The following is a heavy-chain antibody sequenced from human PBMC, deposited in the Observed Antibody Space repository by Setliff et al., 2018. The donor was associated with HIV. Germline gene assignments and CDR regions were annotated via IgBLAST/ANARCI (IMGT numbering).Heavy chain of an antibody. CDR1: GGSFSGYN. V-gene: IGHV4-34*01. D-gene: IGHD3-9*01. CDR2: INHSGST. J-gene: IGHJ4*02. Sequence: SETLSLTCAVYGGSFSGYNWSWIRQPPGKGLEWIGEINHSGSTNYNPSLKTRVTISVDTSKNQFSLKLSSVTAADTAVYFCARGYYDILTGYYSSGIWDYWGQGILVTVSS. CDR3: ARGYYDILTGYYSSGIWDY.